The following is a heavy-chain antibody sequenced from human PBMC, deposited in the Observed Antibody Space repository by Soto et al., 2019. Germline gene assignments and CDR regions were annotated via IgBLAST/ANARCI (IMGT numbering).Heavy chain of an antibody. CDR2: INAGNGNT. V-gene: IGHV1-3*01. J-gene: IGHJ5*02. CDR3: ARGSGWYFGWFDP. D-gene: IGHD6-19*01. Sequence: ASVKVSCKASGYTFTSYAMHWVRQAPGQRLEWMGWINAGNGNTKYSQKFQGRVTITRDTSASTAYMELSSLRSEDTAVYYCARGSGWYFGWFDPWDQGTLVTVSS. CDR1: GYTFTSYA.